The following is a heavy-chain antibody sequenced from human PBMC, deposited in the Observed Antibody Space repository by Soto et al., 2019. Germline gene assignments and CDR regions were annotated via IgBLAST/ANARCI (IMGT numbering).Heavy chain of an antibody. CDR2: IKSKTDGGTT. CDR1: GFTFSNSW. D-gene: IGHD4-4*01. CDR3: TADDYSGYYYYGMDV. V-gene: IGHV3-15*07. Sequence: GGSLRLSCAASGFTFSNSWMNWVRQAPGKGLEWVGRIKSKTDGGTTDYAAPVKGRFTISRDDSKNTLYLQMNSLKTEDTAVYYCTADDYSGYYYYGMDVWGQGTTVTVS. J-gene: IGHJ6*02.